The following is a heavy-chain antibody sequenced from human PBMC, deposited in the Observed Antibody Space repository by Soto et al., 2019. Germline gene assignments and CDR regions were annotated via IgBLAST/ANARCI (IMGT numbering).Heavy chain of an antibody. CDR3: ARDLRHGWRDS. CDR2: IHAGGTLK. V-gene: IGHV1-46*04. D-gene: IGHD2-2*03. J-gene: IGHJ5*01. CDR1: GYTFTAFY. Sequence: QVQLVQSGAAVKEPGTSVKLSCKDSGYTFTAFYIHWIRQAPGEGLEGVAMIHAGGTLKRSAQVSRDRVSLSKVASTSTVYMELTSLRSQDSALYYVARDLRHGWRDSWGQGTLVTVSS.